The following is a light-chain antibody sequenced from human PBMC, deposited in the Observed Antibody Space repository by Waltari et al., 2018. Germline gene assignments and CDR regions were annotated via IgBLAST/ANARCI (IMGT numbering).Light chain of an antibody. J-gene: IGKJ1*01. Sequence: DIVMTQSPDSLAVSLGARATINCKSSQSVLYSSNNKNYLAWYQQKPGQPPKLLIYWASTRESGVPDRFSGSGSGTDFTLTISSLQAEDVAVYYCQQYYILRTFGQGTKVEIK. V-gene: IGKV4-1*01. CDR2: WAS. CDR1: QSVLYSSNNKNY. CDR3: QQYYILRT.